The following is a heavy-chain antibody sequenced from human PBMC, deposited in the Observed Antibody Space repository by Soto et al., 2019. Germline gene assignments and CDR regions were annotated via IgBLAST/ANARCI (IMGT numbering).Heavy chain of an antibody. D-gene: IGHD3-10*01. CDR3: ARAAGSSYFDY. CDR1: GFTFSRYA. Sequence: EVQLLESGGGLVQPGGSLRLSCAASGFTFSRYAMSWVRQAPGKGLEWVSGISGSGINTYYADSVKGRFTISRDNSKNTLYLQMNSLRAEATAVEYCARAAGSSYFDYWGQGTLVTVSS. CDR2: ISGSGINT. V-gene: IGHV3-23*01. J-gene: IGHJ4*02.